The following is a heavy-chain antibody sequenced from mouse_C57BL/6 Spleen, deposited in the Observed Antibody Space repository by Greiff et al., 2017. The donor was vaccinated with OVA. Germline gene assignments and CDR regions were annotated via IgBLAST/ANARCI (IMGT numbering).Heavy chain of an antibody. J-gene: IGHJ1*03. CDR1: GYTFTSYW. CDR3: ARSDTTDWYFDV. V-gene: IGHV1-50*01. CDR2: IDPSDSYT. Sequence: VQLQQPGAELVKPGASVKLSCKASGYTFTSYWMQWVKQRPGQGLEWIGEIDPSDSYTNYNQKFKGKATLTVDTSSSTAYMQLSSLTSEDSAVYYCARSDTTDWYFDVWGTGTTVTVSS. D-gene: IGHD1-1*01.